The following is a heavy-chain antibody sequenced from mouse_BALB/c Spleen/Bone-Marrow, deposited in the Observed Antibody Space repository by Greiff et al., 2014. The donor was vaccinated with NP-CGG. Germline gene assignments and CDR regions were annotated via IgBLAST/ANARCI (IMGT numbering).Heavy chain of an antibody. CDR1: GFTFSSYG. CDR3: SKDYDYDY. V-gene: IGHV5-6-3*01. D-gene: IGHD2-4*01. CDR2: INSNGGST. J-gene: IGHJ2*01. Sequence: EVKLEESGGGLVQPGGSLKLSCAASGFTFSSYGMSWVRQTPDKRLELVATINSNGGSTYYPDSVKGRFTISRDNDKNTLYLQMRSLKSEDAAMYYCSKDYDYDYWGQGTTLTVSS.